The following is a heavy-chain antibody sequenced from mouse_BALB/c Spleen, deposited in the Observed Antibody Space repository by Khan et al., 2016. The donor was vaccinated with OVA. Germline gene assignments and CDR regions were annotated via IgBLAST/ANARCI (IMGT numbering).Heavy chain of an antibody. D-gene: IGHD2-2*01. Sequence: EVELVESGGGLVKPGGSLKLSCSASEFTFSSYAMSWVRQTPEKRLELVATISSGGHYTFYPDSVKGRFTISRDNARNTLYLQMSSLRSEDTAMYYCARSLVDYYAMDYWVKEPQSPSPQ. CDR1: EFTFSSYA. J-gene: IGHJ4*01. CDR3: ARSLVDYYAMDY. CDR2: ISSGGHYT. V-gene: IGHV5-9-3*01.